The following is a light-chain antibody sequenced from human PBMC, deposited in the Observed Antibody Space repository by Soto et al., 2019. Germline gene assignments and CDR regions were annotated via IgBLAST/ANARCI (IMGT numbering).Light chain of an antibody. J-gene: IGKJ5*01. V-gene: IGKV3-15*01. Sequence: VLTQSPATLSVSPGERATLSCRASQSVNSHLAWFQQRPGQAPRLLMYEASTRSTGVPARFSASGSGTDFTLTISGLQSEDFAVYYCQQYHIWYTFGQGTRLEIK. CDR2: EAS. CDR3: QQYHIWYT. CDR1: QSVNSH.